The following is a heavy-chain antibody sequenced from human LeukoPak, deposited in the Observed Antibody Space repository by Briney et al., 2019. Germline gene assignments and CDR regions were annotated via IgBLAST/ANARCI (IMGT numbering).Heavy chain of an antibody. J-gene: IGHJ6*03. D-gene: IGHD1-26*01. CDR2: ITSGSSHI. CDR1: GFTFSSYN. Sequence: GGSLRLSCAASGFTFSSYNMNWVRQTPGQGLEWVSSITSGSSHIYYADSVKGRFTISRDDAKSSLYLQMNSLRAEDTAVYYCARDPYSGSYGADYYYYMDVWGKGTTVTISS. CDR3: ARDPYSGSYGADYYYYMDV. V-gene: IGHV3-21*01.